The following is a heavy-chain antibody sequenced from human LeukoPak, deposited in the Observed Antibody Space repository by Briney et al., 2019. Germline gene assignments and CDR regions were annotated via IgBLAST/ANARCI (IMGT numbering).Heavy chain of an antibody. CDR3: ARRSYVNWFDP. CDR2: IYYSGST. V-gene: IGHV4-39*01. D-gene: IGHD3-16*01. Sequence: KTSETLSLTCTVSGGSISSSSYYWGWIRQPPGKGLEWIGSIYYSGSTYYNPSLKSRVTISVDTSKNQFSLKLSSVTAADTAVYYCARRSYVNWFDPWGQGTLVTVSS. CDR1: GGSISSSSYY. J-gene: IGHJ5*02.